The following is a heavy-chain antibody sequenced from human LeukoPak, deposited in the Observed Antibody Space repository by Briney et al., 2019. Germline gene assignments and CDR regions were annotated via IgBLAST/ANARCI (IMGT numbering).Heavy chain of an antibody. CDR2: ISSSSSYI. Sequence: GGSLRLSCAASGFTFSSYSMNWVRQAPGKGLEWVSSISSSSSYIYYADSVKGRFTISRDNAKNSLYLQMNSLRAEDTAVYYCARDSGSAAFDIWGQGTMVTVSS. J-gene: IGHJ3*02. V-gene: IGHV3-21*01. D-gene: IGHD3-10*01. CDR1: GFTFSSYS. CDR3: ARDSGSAAFDI.